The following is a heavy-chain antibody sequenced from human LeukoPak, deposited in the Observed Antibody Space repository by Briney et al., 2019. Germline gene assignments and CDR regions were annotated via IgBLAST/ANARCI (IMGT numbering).Heavy chain of an antibody. CDR2: IWYDGSNK. CDR1: GFTFSSYG. J-gene: IGHJ4*02. Sequence: QAGGSLRLSCAASGFTFSSYGMHWVCQAPGKGLEWVAVIWYDGSNKYYADSVRGRFTISRDNSKHTLYLQMSSLRAEETAVYYCAKDKHVWSGYILDYWGQGTLVTVSS. D-gene: IGHD3-3*01. V-gene: IGHV3-33*06. CDR3: AKDKHVWSGYILDY.